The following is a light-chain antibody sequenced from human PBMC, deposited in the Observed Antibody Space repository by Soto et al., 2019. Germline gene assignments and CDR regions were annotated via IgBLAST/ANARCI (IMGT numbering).Light chain of an antibody. J-gene: IGLJ2*01. V-gene: IGLV2-8*01. Sequence: QSALTQPPSASGSPGQSVTISCIGTSNDVGGYNHVSWYQQHPGKVPKVMINEVSKRASGVPDRFSGAKSGNTASLTVSGLQAEYEADYYCSSYTGSNTVVFGGGTKLTVL. CDR2: EVS. CDR3: SSYTGSNTVV. CDR1: SNDVGGYNH.